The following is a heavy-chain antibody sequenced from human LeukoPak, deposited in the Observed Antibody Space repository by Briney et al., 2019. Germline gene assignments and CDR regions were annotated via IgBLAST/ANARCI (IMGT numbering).Heavy chain of an antibody. CDR1: GGSISSYY. J-gene: IGHJ3*02. CDR3: ARFNLNGERAFDI. D-gene: IGHD1-1*01. Sequence: PSETLSLTCTVSGGSISSYYWSWIRQPPGKGLEWIGYIYYSGSTNYNPSLKSRVTISVDTSKNQFSLKLSSVTAADTAVYYCARFNLNGERAFDIWGLGTIVTVSS. V-gene: IGHV4-59*01. CDR2: IYYSGST.